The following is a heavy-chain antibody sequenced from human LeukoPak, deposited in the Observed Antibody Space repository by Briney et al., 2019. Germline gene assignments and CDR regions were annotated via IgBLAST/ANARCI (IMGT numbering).Heavy chain of an antibody. J-gene: IGHJ4*02. CDR1: GYSFTGYY. CDR3: ARKGPYFDY. Sequence: ASVKVSCKASGYSFTGYYIHWVRQTPGQGLEWMAWINPKTGDTNYAQIFQGRVTMTRDTSITSVYMDLSGLRSDDTAVYYCARKGPYFDYWGQGTLVTVSS. CDR2: INPKTGDT. V-gene: IGHV1-2*02.